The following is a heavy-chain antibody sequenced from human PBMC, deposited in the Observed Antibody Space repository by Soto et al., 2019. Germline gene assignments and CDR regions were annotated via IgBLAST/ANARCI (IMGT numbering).Heavy chain of an antibody. CDR3: AAGGAIFGVVIIYLAFDI. J-gene: IGHJ3*02. Sequence: GGSLGLSCAASGFTFSSYAMSWVRQAPGKGLEWVSAISGSGGSTYYADSVKGRFTISRDNSKNTLYLQMNSLRAEDTAVYYCAAGGAIFGVVIIYLAFDIWGQGTMVTVSS. CDR2: ISGSGGST. D-gene: IGHD3-3*01. V-gene: IGHV3-23*01. CDR1: GFTFSSYA.